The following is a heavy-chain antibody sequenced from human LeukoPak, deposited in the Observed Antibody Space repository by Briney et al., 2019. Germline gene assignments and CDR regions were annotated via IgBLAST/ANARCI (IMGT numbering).Heavy chain of an antibody. CDR3: ARDQWTGFDP. V-gene: IGHV4-59*01. J-gene: IGHJ5*02. CDR1: GGSISSYY. D-gene: IGHD6-19*01. CDR2: IYYSGST. Sequence: SETLSITCTVSGGSISSYYWSWIRQPPGKGLEWIGYIYYSGSTNYNPSLKSRVTISVDTSKNQFSLKLSSVTAADTAVYYCARDQWTGFDPWGQGTLVTVSS.